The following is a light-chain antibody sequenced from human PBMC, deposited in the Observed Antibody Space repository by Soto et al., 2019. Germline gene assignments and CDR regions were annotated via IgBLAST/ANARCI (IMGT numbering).Light chain of an antibody. Sequence: QSALTQPPSASGSPGQSVTISCTGTSSDVGGYNYVSWYQQHPGKAPKLMIYEVSKRPSGVPDRFAGSKSGNTASLNVSGLQAEDEADYYCSSYAGSKTLFGGGTKLTVL. V-gene: IGLV2-8*01. CDR1: SSDVGGYNY. CDR3: SSYAGSKTL. CDR2: EVS. J-gene: IGLJ2*01.